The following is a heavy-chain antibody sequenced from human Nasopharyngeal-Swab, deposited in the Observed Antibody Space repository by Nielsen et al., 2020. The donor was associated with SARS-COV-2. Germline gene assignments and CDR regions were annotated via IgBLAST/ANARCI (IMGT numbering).Heavy chain of an antibody. J-gene: IGHJ6*02. CDR2: ISSSGSTI. V-gene: IGHV3-48*04. CDR3: ARDRLAARLFPRLDYYYYGMDV. Sequence: GESLKISCTASGFTFSAYWMYWVRQAPGKGLEWVSYISSSGSTIYYADSVKGRFTISRDNAKNSLYLQMNSLRAEDTAVYYCARDRLAARLFPRLDYYYYGMDVWGQGTTVTVSS. CDR1: GFTFSAYW. D-gene: IGHD6-6*01.